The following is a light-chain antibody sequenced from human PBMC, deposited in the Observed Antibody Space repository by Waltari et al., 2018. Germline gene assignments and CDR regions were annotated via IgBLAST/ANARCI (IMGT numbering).Light chain of an antibody. Sequence: DIQMTQSPSSLSASVGDTVTITCRASHGISNSLAWYQQHPVQAPKLLLLGTSRLQSGVPSRFSGRGSGTDYSLTISSLQPEDFGTYYCQQYYGVILTFGGGTKVEI. J-gene: IGKJ4*01. V-gene: IGKV1-NL1*01. CDR3: QQYYGVILT. CDR2: GTS. CDR1: HGISNS.